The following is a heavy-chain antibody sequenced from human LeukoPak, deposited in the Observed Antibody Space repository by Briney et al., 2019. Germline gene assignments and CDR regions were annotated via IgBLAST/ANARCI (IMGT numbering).Heavy chain of an antibody. CDR2: IIPIFSTA. CDR1: GGAFSSYA. CDR3: ARVPGRFADY. D-gene: IGHD3-10*01. Sequence: ASVKVSCKASGGAFSSYAISWVRQAPGQGLEWMGGIIPIFSTANYAQKFQGRVTITADESTSTAYMELSSLRSEDTAVYYCARVPGRFADYWGQGTLVTVSS. J-gene: IGHJ4*02. V-gene: IGHV1-69*01.